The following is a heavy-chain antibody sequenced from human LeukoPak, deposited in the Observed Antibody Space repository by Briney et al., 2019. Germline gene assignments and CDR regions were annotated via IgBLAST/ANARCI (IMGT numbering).Heavy chain of an antibody. CDR2: INHSRST. V-gene: IGHV4-34*01. J-gene: IGHJ4*02. CDR3: ARGLRYFD. CDR1: GGSFSGYY. Sequence: SETLSLTCAVYGGSFSGYYWSWIRQPPGKGLEWIGEINHSRSTNYNPSLKSRVTISVDTSKNQFSLKLSSVTAADTAVYYCARGLRYFDWGQGTLVTVSS. D-gene: IGHD3-9*01.